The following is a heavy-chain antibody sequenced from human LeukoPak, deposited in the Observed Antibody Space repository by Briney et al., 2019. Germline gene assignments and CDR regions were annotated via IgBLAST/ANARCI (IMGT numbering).Heavy chain of an antibody. V-gene: IGHV4-34*01. CDR3: ARGRGRFDP. J-gene: IGHJ5*02. Sequence: SEILSLTCTVYGGSFTDYFWTWIRQSPGKGLEWIGEINDYTGDTNYNPSLNSRVSISLEKSKNQFSLELRSVTAADTAVYYCARGRGRFDPWGQGTLVTVSS. CDR2: INDYTGDT. CDR1: GGSFTDYF.